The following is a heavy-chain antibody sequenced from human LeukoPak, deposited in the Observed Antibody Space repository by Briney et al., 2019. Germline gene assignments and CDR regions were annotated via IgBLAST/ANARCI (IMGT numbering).Heavy chain of an antibody. D-gene: IGHD3-10*01. V-gene: IGHV3-30-3*01. Sequence: GGSLRLSCAASGFTFSSYAMHWVRQAPGKGLEWVAVISYDGSNKYYADSVKGRFTISRDNSKNTLYLQMNSLRAEDTAVYYCARDYYGSGSYYNCLLDYWGQGTLVTVSS. J-gene: IGHJ4*02. CDR3: ARDYYGSGSYYNCLLDY. CDR1: GFTFSSYA. CDR2: ISYDGSNK.